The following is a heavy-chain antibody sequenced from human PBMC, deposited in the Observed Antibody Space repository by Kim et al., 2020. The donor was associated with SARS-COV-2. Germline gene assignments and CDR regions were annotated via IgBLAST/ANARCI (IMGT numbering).Heavy chain of an antibody. V-gene: IGHV3-21*01. CDR1: GFTFSSYS. J-gene: IGHJ5*02. CDR2: ISSSSSYI. Sequence: GGSLRLSCAASGFTFSSYSMNWVRQAPGKGLEWVSSISSSSSYIYYADSVKGRFTISRDNAKNSLYLQMNSLRAEDTAVYYCAREFEVVVASTFDPWGQGTLVTVSS. CDR3: AREFEVVVASTFDP. D-gene: IGHD2-15*01.